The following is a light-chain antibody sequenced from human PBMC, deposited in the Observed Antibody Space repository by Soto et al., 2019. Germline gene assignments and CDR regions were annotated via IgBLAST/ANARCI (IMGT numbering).Light chain of an antibody. CDR3: MQALQTRT. CDR1: QSLLHSNGYNY. Sequence: DIVMTQSPLSLPVTPGEPASISCRSSQSLLHSNGYNYLDWYLQKPGQSPQLLIYLGSNRASWVPDRFSGSGSGTDFTLKISRVEAEDVGVYYCMQALQTRTFGQGTKLEIK. CDR2: LGS. J-gene: IGKJ2*01. V-gene: IGKV2-28*01.